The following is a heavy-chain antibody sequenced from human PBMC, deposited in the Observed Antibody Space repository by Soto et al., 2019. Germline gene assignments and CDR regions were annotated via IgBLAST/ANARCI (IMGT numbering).Heavy chain of an antibody. V-gene: IGHV1-24*01. CDR3: ATYVPIAVAEYYFDD. J-gene: IGHJ4*02. CDR1: GYTLTELS. Sequence: ASVKVSCKVSGYTLTELSMHWVRQAPGKGLEWMGGFDPEDGETIYAQKFQGRVTMTEDTSTDTAYMELSSLRSEDTAVYYCATYVPIAVAEYYFDDWGQGTLVTVSS. CDR2: FDPEDGET. D-gene: IGHD6-19*01.